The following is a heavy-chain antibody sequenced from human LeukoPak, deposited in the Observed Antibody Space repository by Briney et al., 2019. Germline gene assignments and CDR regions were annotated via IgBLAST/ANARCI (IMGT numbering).Heavy chain of an antibody. Sequence: GGSLRLSCAASGFTFSNYDMHWVRQAPGKGLEWVAFIQYSGSKKYYVDSVEGRFTISRDNSKNTLSVQMNSLRTEDTAVYYCAKGGPHGHNSYERGYFDFWGQGALVTVSS. CDR1: GFTFSNYD. CDR3: AKGGPHGHNSYERGYFDF. CDR2: IQYSGSKK. V-gene: IGHV3-30*02. D-gene: IGHD4-23*01. J-gene: IGHJ4*02.